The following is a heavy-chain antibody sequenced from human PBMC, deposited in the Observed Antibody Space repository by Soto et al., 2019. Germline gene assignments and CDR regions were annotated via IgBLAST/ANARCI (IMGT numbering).Heavy chain of an antibody. CDR2: ISSSGSTI. J-gene: IGHJ3*02. CDR1: GFTFSDYY. CDR3: ARGWYYDSSGSTRAFDI. V-gene: IGHV3-11*01. Sequence: QVQLVESGGGLVKPGGSLRLSCAASGFTFSDYYMSWIRQAPGQGLQWVSYISSSGSTIYYADSVKGRFTISRDNAKNSLYLQMNGVRAEDTAVYYCARGWYYDSSGSTRAFDIWGQGTMVPVSS. D-gene: IGHD3-22*01.